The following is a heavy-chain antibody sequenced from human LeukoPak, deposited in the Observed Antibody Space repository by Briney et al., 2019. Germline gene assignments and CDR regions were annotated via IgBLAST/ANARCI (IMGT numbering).Heavy chain of an antibody. CDR1: GGSISSGGYY. Sequence: SQTLSLTCTVSGGSISSGGYYWSWIRQPPGKGLEWIGEINHSGSTNYNPSLKSRVTISVDTSKNQFSLKLSSVTAADTAVYYCARPRGYSYVAFDIWGQGTMVTVSS. CDR2: INHSGST. J-gene: IGHJ3*02. CDR3: ARPRGYSYVAFDI. D-gene: IGHD5-18*01. V-gene: IGHV4-30-2*01.